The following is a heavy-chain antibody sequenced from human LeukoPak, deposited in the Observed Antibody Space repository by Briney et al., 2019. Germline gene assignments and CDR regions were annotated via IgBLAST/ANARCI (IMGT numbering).Heavy chain of an antibody. CDR3: ARFRTTFGELNH. Sequence: SETLSLTCTVSGGSISSYYWSWIRQPPGKGLEWIGYIYYSGSSNYNPPLKSRVTISVDTSKNQFSLKLSSMTAADTAVYYRARFRTTFGELNHWGQGTLVTVSS. CDR1: GGSISSYY. CDR2: IYYSGSS. V-gene: IGHV4-59*01. J-gene: IGHJ5*02. D-gene: IGHD3-10*01.